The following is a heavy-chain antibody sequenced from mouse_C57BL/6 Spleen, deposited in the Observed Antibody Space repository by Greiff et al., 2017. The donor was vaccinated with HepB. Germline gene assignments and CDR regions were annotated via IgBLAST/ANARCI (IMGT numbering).Heavy chain of an antibody. Sequence: QVQLQQSGAELMKPGASVKLSCKATGYTFTGYWIEWVQQRPGHGLEWIGEILRGSGSTNYKEKFKGKATFTADTSSNTAYMQLRSLTTEDSAIYYCARSSITTVVARGAMDYWGQGTSLTVSS. J-gene: IGHJ4*01. CDR3: ARSSITTVVARGAMDY. CDR2: ILRGSGST. V-gene: IGHV1-9*01. D-gene: IGHD1-1*01. CDR1: GYTFTGYW.